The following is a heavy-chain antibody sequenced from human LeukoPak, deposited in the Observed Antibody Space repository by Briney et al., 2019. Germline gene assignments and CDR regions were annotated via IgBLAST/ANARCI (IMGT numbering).Heavy chain of an antibody. V-gene: IGHV5-51*01. CDR3: ARHGEYGSGSYFYYGMDV. D-gene: IGHD3-10*01. Sequence: GESLKISCKGSGYSFTSYWIGWVRQMPGKGLEWMGIIYPGDSDTRYSPSFQGQVTISADKYISTAYLQWSSLKASDTAMYYCARHGEYGSGSYFYYGMDVWGKGTTVTVSS. J-gene: IGHJ6*04. CDR2: IYPGDSDT. CDR1: GYSFTSYW.